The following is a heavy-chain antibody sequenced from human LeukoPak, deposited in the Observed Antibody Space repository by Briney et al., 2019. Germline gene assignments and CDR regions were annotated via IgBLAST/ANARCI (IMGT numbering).Heavy chain of an antibody. CDR1: GDSISYFY. CDR3: AREGRYRYGYNEYHLYMDI. J-gene: IGHJ6*03. CDR2: VSSSGST. Sequence: KPSETLSLTCSVSGDSISYFYWSWIRQAAGKGLEWIGRVSSSGSTDYNASLKSRVTMSVDTPKNQFSLKLSSVTAAETAVYYCAREGRYRYGYNEYHLYMDIWGKGTTVTVSS. D-gene: IGHD5-18*01. V-gene: IGHV4-4*07.